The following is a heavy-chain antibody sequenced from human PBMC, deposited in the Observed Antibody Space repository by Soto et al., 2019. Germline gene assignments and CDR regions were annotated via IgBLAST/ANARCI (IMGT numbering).Heavy chain of an antibody. CDR1: GASISSGDYY. Sequence: PSETLSLTCTVSGASISSGDYYRSWIRQPPGKGLEWIGYIFHSGSTYYNPSLKSRITLSIDMSNNQFSLNLRSVTAADTAVYYCVREANWNYEVGNYFDNWGQGILVTVSS. CDR3: VREANWNYEVGNYFDN. J-gene: IGHJ4*02. V-gene: IGHV4-30-4*01. D-gene: IGHD1-7*01. CDR2: IFHSGST.